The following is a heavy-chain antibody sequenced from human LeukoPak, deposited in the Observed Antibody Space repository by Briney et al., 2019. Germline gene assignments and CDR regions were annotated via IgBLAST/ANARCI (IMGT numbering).Heavy chain of an antibody. CDR3: ARDPSGWYFVDY. CDR1: GFTFSSAG. D-gene: IGHD6-19*01. Sequence: GGTLRLSCAASGFTFSSAGMTWVRQAPGKGLEWVANIKQDGSEKYYVDSVKGRFTISRDNAKNSLYLQMNSLRAEDTAVYYCARDPSGWYFVDYWGQGTLVTVSS. CDR2: IKQDGSEK. V-gene: IGHV3-7*01. J-gene: IGHJ4*02.